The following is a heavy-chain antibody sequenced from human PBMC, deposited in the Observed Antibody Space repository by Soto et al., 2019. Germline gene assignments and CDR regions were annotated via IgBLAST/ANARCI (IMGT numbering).Heavy chain of an antibody. CDR2: ISSSSSDI. V-gene: IGHV3-21*01. CDR1: GFTFRSYT. J-gene: IGHJ6*02. CDR3: ASLVAAPSYFSYYSYGMDV. Sequence: GGSLRLSCAASGFTFRSYTMDWVRQAPGKGLEWVSSISSSSSDIYYADSVKGRFTVSRDNAKNSLYLQMNSLRAEDTAVYYCASLVAAPSYFSYYSYGMDVWGQGTTVTVSS. D-gene: IGHD6-6*01.